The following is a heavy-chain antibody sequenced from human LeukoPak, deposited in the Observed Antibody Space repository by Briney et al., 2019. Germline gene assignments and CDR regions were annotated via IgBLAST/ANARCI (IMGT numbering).Heavy chain of an antibody. V-gene: IGHV3-23*01. Sequence: PGGSLRLSCAASGFSFSRNVMSWVRQAPGKGLEWVSSISGSGGSPYYADSVKGRFTISRDNPKNTLYLQMNSLRAEDTALYYCAKEATGQLDYWGQGTLVTVSS. CDR1: GFSFSRNV. D-gene: IGHD3-9*01. J-gene: IGHJ4*02. CDR2: ISGSGGSP. CDR3: AKEATGQLDY.